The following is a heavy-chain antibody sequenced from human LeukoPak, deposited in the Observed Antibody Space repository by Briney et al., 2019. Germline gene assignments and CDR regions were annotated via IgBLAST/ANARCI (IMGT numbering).Heavy chain of an antibody. D-gene: IGHD2-2*02. Sequence: SETLSLTCTVCGVSINSYFWSWIRQPPGKGLEWIGYIYSSGDTNYNPSLKGRVTISLDTSKNQFSLKLSSATAADTAMYFCARHDAYCSRNSCYKGGSNWFDPWGQGTLVTVSS. V-gene: IGHV4-4*09. CDR1: GVSINSYF. J-gene: IGHJ5*02. CDR3: ARHDAYCSRNSCYKGGSNWFDP. CDR2: IYSSGDT.